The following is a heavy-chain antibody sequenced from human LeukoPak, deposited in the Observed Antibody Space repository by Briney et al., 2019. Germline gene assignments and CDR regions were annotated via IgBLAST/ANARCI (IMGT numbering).Heavy chain of an antibody. V-gene: IGHV1-18*01. CDR2: ISAYNGNT. Sequence: ASVKVSCKASGGTFSSYGISWVRQAPGQGLEWMGWISAYNGNTNYAQKLQGRVTMATDTSTSTAYMELRSLRSDDTAVYYCARDRAPKTVTSEVDAFDIWGQGTMVTVSS. CDR1: GGTFSSYG. D-gene: IGHD4-17*01. J-gene: IGHJ3*02. CDR3: ARDRAPKTVTSEVDAFDI.